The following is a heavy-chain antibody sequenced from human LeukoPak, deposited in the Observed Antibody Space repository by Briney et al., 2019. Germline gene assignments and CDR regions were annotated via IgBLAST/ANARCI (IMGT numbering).Heavy chain of an antibody. CDR1: GGSISSYY. V-gene: IGHV4-59*08. CDR3: AKHYGSGSYHSFDY. D-gene: IGHD3-10*01. J-gene: IGHJ4*02. Sequence: SETLSLICTVSGGSISSYYWSWIRQPPGKGLEWIGYIYYSGSTNYNPSLKSRVTISVNTSKNQFSLKLSSVTAADTAVYYCAKHYGSGSYHSFDYWGQGTLVTVSS. CDR2: IYYSGST.